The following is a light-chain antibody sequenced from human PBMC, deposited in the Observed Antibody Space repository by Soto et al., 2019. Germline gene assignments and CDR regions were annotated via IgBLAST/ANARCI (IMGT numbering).Light chain of an antibody. V-gene: IGKV2-28*01. CDR3: MQALTAPPA. CDR2: LGS. Sequence: DIVMTQSPLSLPVTPGEPASISCRSSQSLLNSNGYNYLEWYLQKPRQSPQLLIYLGSNRASGVPDRFSGSGSGTDFTLKISRVEAEDVRDYHCMQALTAPPAFGQGTKVELK. J-gene: IGKJ1*01. CDR1: QSLLNSNGYNY.